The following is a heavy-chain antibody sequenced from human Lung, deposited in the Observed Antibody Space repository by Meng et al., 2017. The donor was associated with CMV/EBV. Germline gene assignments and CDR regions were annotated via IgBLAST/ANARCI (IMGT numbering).Heavy chain of an antibody. CDR2: IIPVVGTV. Sequence: SXVXVSXXPSGGTFRNYAITWVRQAPGQGLEWMGGIIPVVGTVNYPQKFQGRVTITADKSKSTVYMELRSLSSEDTAVYYCSRDSRGSTWYLLTGYYYGSGVWGQGXTVTVSS. J-gene: IGHJ6*02. CDR1: GGTFRNYA. CDR3: SRDSRGSTWYLLTGYYYGSGV. V-gene: IGHV1-69*06. D-gene: IGHD6-13*01.